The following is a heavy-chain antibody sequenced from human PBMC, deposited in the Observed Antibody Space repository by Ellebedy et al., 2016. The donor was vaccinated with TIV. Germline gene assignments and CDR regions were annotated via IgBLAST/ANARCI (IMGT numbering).Heavy chain of an antibody. CDR3: ARSSGYSYGSNAFDI. Sequence: PGGSLRLSCAASGFTFSSYSMNWVRQAPGKGLEWVSYISSSSSTIYYADSVKGRFTISRDNAKNSLYLQMNSLRAEDTAVYYCARSSGYSYGSNAFDIWGQGTMVTVSS. CDR2: ISSSSSTI. J-gene: IGHJ3*02. CDR1: GFTFSSYS. V-gene: IGHV3-48*01. D-gene: IGHD5-18*01.